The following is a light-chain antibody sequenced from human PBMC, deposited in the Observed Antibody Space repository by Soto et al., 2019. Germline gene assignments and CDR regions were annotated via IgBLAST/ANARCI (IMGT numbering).Light chain of an antibody. J-gene: IGLJ3*02. CDR2: ADY. Sequence: QSVLTQPPSASGTPGQRVTISCSGSTSNIGANSVTWYQRLPGTAPNVLIYADYKRPSGVPDRFSGSKSGTSASLAISDLQSEDEADYYCPAWDDSLNAWLFGGGTKLTVL. CDR3: PAWDDSLNAWL. V-gene: IGLV1-44*01. CDR1: TSNIGANS.